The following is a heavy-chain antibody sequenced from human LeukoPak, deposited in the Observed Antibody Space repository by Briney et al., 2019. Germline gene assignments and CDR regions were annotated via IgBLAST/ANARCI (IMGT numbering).Heavy chain of an antibody. D-gene: IGHD5-12*01. J-gene: IGHJ6*03. Sequence: SETLSLTCAVSGGSISSSNWWSWVRPPPGKGLEWIGEIYHSGSTNYNPSLKSRVTISVDKSKNQFSLKLSSVTAADTAVYYCARLIVATTYYYYYYMDVWGKGTTVTISS. CDR3: ARLIVATTYYYYYYMDV. CDR1: GGSISSSNW. CDR2: IYHSGST. V-gene: IGHV4-4*02.